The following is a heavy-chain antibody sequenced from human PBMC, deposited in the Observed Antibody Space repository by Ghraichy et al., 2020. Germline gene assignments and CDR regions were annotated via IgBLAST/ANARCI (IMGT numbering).Heavy chain of an antibody. V-gene: IGHV4-31*03. D-gene: IGHD6-13*01. Sequence: SETLSLTCTVSGGSISSGGYYWSWIRQHPGKGLEWIGYIYYSGSTYYNPSLKSRVTISVDTSKNQFSLKLSSVTAADTAVYYCARLAAATGGFDLWGRGTLVTVSS. CDR2: IYYSGST. CDR1: GGSISSGGYY. J-gene: IGHJ2*01. CDR3: ARLAAATGGFDL.